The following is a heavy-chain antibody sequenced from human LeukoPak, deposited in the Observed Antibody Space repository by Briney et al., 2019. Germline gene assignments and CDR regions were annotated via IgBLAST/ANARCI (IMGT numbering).Heavy chain of an antibody. Sequence: SETLSLTCTVSGGSIRSYYWSWIRQPPGKGLEWIGYIYDSGSTNYNPSLKSRVTMSVDTSKNQFSLKLSSVTAADTAVYYCARRSSGWSFDYWGQGTLVTVSS. J-gene: IGHJ4*02. V-gene: IGHV4-59*01. D-gene: IGHD6-19*01. CDR2: IYDSGST. CDR1: GGSIRSYY. CDR3: ARRSSGWSFDY.